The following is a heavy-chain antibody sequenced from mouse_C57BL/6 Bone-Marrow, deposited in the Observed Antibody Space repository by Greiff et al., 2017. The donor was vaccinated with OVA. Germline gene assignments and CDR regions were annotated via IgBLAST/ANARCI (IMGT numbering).Heavy chain of an antibody. CDR1: GYTFTSYW. Sequence: QVQLQQPGAELVKPGASVKMSCKASGYTFTSYWITWVKQRPGQGLEWIGDIYPGSGSTNYNEKFKSKATLTVDTSSSTAYMQLSSLTSEDSAVYYGARSGYYYGSSSWFAYWGQGTLVTVSA. V-gene: IGHV1-55*01. CDR2: IYPGSGST. CDR3: ARSGYYYGSSSWFAY. J-gene: IGHJ3*01. D-gene: IGHD1-1*01.